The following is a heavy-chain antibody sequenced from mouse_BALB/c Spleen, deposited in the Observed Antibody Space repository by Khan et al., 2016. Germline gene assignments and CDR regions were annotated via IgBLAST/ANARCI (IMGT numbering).Heavy chain of an antibody. CDR3: AISRYGNYMGYFDY. V-gene: IGHV14-3*02. CDR1: GFNIKDTY. J-gene: IGHJ2*01. D-gene: IGHD2-10*02. CDR2: IDPANGNT. Sequence: VQLQQSGAELVKPGASVKLSCTASGFNIKDTYMHWVKQRPEQGLEWIGRIDPANGNTKYDPKFQGKATITADTSSNKAYLQLSSLKSGDTAVYYCAISRYGNYMGYFDYWGQGTTLTVSS.